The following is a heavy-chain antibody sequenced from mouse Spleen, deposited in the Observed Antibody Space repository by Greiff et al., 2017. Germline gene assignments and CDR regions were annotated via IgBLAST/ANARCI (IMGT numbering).Heavy chain of an antibody. Sequence: EVKLVESGGGLVKLGGSLKLSCAASGFTFSSYAMSWVRQTPEKRLEWVATISSGGGNTYYPDSVKGRFTISRDNAKNTLYLQMSSLKSEDTAMYYCARHDGYYEKGYGFDYWGQGTTLTVSS. CDR2: ISSGGGNT. CDR1: GFTFSSYA. J-gene: IGHJ2*01. D-gene: IGHD2-3*01. CDR3: ARHDGYYEKGYGFDY. V-gene: IGHV5-9*04.